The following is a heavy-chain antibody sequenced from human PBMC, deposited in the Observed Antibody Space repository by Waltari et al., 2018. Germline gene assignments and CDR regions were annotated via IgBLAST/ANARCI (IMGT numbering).Heavy chain of an antibody. V-gene: IGHV4-38-2*02. D-gene: IGHD3-22*01. CDR2: IFHSGDT. J-gene: IGHJ4*02. CDR1: GYSISSDYY. Sequence: QFQLQESGPGLVKPSETLSLTCRVSGYSISSDYYWGWMRQPPGKGLEWIGGIFHSGDTYYNPSLKSRVTISVDTSKNQLSLKLHSVTAADTAVYYCVRDWRAGYFGPVRDTSFDHWGQGTLVTVSS. CDR3: VRDWRAGYFGPVRDTSFDH.